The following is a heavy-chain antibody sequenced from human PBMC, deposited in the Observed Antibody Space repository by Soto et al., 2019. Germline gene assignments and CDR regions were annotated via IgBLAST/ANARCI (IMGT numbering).Heavy chain of an antibody. CDR2: IYPGDSDT. CDR1: GYSFTSYW. D-gene: IGHD3-10*01. V-gene: IGHV5-51*01. J-gene: IGHJ4*02. CDR3: ARLTMVRGVPYYFDY. Sequence: GESLKISCKGSGYSFTSYWIGWVRQMPGKGLEWMGIIYPGDSDTRYSPSFQGQVTISADKSISTAYLQWSSLKASDTAMYYCARLTMVRGVPYYFDYWGQGTLVTAPQ.